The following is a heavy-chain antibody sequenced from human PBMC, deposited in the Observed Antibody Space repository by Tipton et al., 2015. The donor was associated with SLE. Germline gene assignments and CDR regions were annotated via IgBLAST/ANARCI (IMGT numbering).Heavy chain of an antibody. CDR2: IYYSGST. CDR3: AREGDSSGWFTGDAFEI. Sequence: TLSLTCTVSGGSISSYYWSWIRQPSGKGLEWIGYIYYSGSTNYNPSLKSRVTISVDTSKNQFSLKLSSVTAADTAVYYCAREGDSSGWFTGDAFEIWGQGTMVTVSS. V-gene: IGHV4-59*01. J-gene: IGHJ3*02. CDR1: GGSISSYY. D-gene: IGHD6-19*01.